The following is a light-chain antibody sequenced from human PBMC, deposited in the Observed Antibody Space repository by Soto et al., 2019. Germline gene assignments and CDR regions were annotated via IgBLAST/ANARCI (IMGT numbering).Light chain of an antibody. CDR3: QHYGSSLYT. CDR2: GAS. CDR1: QSVSSSY. J-gene: IGKJ2*01. Sequence: EIVLTQSPGTLSLSPGDRATLSCRASQSVSSSYLAWYQQKPDQAPSLLIYGASSRATGIPDRFSGSGSGTDFTLTISRLEPEDFAVYYCQHYGSSLYTFGQGTKLEIK. V-gene: IGKV3-20*01.